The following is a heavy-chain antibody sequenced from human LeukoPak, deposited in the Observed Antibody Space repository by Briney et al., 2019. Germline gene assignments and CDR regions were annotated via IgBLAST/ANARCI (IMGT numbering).Heavy chain of an antibody. J-gene: IGHJ6*02. D-gene: IGHD2-15*01. CDR3: AREEYCSGGSCSSEYYYGMDV. Sequence: GASVKVSCKASGYTFTSYYMHWVRQAPGQGLEWMGIINPSGGSTSYAQKFQGRVTMTRDTSTSTVYMELSSLRSEDTAVYYCAREEYCSGGSCSSEYYYGMDVWGQGTTVTVSS. CDR2: INPSGGST. CDR1: GYTFTSYY. V-gene: IGHV1-46*01.